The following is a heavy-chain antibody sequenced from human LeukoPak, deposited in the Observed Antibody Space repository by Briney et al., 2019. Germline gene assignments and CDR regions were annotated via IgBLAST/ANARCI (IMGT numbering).Heavy chain of an antibody. Sequence: PGGSLRLSCAASGFSVSTTYMCWVRRAPEKGLEWVSVIYGGGNTYYADFVQDRFTISRDNSKNTLYLQMNSLRGEDAAVYYCARGPYDGDYLDNWGQGTLVTVSS. CDR1: GFSVSTTY. J-gene: IGHJ4*02. CDR3: ARGPYDGDYLDN. V-gene: IGHV3-66*01. CDR2: IYGGGNT. D-gene: IGHD4-17*01.